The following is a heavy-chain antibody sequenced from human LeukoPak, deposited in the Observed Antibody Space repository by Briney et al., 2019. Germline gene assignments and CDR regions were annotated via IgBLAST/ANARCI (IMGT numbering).Heavy chain of an antibody. CDR3: TTDFVVVTAILDY. CDR1: GFTFSNAW. V-gene: IGHV3-15*01. Sequence: GGSLRLSCAASGFTFSNAWMSWVRQAPGKGLEWVGRIKSKTDGGTTDYAAPLKGRFTISRDDSKNTLYLQMNSLKTEDTAVYYCTTDFVVVTAILDYWGQGTLVTVSS. D-gene: IGHD2-21*02. CDR2: IKSKTDGGTT. J-gene: IGHJ4*02.